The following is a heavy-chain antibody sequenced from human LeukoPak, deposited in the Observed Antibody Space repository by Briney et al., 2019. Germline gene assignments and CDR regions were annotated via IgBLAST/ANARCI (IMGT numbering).Heavy chain of an antibody. CDR1: GFLLSSNY. J-gene: IGHJ4*02. CDR2: IYSGGST. Sequence: PGGSLRLSCAASGFLLSSNYMSWVRQAPGKGLEWVSVIYSGGSTYYADSVKGRFTISRDNSKNTLYLQMNSLRAEDTAVYYCVSFGDTAMGVDYWGQGTLVTVSS. CDR3: VSFGDTAMGVDY. D-gene: IGHD5-18*01. V-gene: IGHV3-53*01.